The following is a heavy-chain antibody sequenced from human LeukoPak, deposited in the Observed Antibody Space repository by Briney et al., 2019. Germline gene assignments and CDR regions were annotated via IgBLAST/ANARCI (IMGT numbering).Heavy chain of an antibody. J-gene: IGHJ5*02. CDR2: IYYSGST. CDR1: GGSISSGGYY. V-gene: IGHV4-31*03. Sequence: PSETLSLTCTVSGGSISSGGYYWSWIRQHPGKGLEWIGYIYYSGSTYYNPSLKSRVTISVDTSKNHFSLKLSPVTAADTAVYYCARGDYGDYENWFDPWGQGTLVTVSS. D-gene: IGHD4-17*01. CDR3: ARGDYGDYENWFDP.